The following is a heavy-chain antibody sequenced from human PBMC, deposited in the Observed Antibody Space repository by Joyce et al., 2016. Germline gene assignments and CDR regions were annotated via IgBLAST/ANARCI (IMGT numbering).Heavy chain of an antibody. CDR2: IIPFFGAA. D-gene: IGHD1-14*01. J-gene: IGHJ6*02. CDR3: ARGGTSSDHYFFYTLDV. CDR1: GVAFSNFT. Sequence: QVLLVQSGATVKRPGSSLRVSCKSSGVAFSNFTVNWVPQAPGQRLEWMGGIIPFFGAAKYAEHFQGRVTLTADLSTRTAYMELSSLTSADTAVYYCARGGTSSDHYFFYTLDVWGPGTTVIVSS. V-gene: IGHV1-69*12.